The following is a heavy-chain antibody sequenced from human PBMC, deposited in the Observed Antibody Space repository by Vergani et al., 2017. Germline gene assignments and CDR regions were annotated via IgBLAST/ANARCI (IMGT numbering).Heavy chain of an antibody. CDR1: GFTFSTYW. V-gene: IGHV3-7*01. CDR3: AREVTYYDFWDYMDV. CDR2: IKQDGSEK. D-gene: IGHD3-3*01. J-gene: IGHJ6*03. Sequence: EVKLVESGGGLVQPGGSLRLSCAASGFTFSTYWMTWVRQAPGKGLEWVANIKQDGSEKYYVDSVKGRFTISRDNAKNSLFLQMNSLRAEDTAVYYCAREVTYYDFWDYMDVRGKGTTVIVSS.